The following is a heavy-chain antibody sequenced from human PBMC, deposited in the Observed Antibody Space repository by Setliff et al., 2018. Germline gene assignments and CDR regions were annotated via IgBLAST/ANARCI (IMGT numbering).Heavy chain of an antibody. J-gene: IGHJ6*03. Sequence: ASVKVSCKASGYTFTGYYVHWVRQAPGQGLEWMGWINPNSGGTNYAQRFQGRVTMTRDTSISTAYMELSRLRSDDTAVYYCARSPLPPPGPGYYYYMDVWGKGTTVTVSS. D-gene: IGHD2-2*03. CDR1: GYTFTGYY. CDR3: ARSPLPPPGPGYYYYMDV. V-gene: IGHV1-2*02. CDR2: INPNSGGT.